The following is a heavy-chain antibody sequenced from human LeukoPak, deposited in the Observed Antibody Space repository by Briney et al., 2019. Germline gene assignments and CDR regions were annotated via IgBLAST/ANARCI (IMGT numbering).Heavy chain of an antibody. J-gene: IGHJ5*02. Sequence: GGSLRLSCAASGFTFNDYYMSWIRQAPGKGLVWLSYINIGGTNTHYADSVKGRFTISRDNAKKSLYLEMNNLRAEDTAVYYCATDGAGFDTWRQGVLVTVSS. CDR2: INIGGTNT. CDR1: GFTFNDYY. CDR3: ATDGAGFDT. V-gene: IGHV3-11*01.